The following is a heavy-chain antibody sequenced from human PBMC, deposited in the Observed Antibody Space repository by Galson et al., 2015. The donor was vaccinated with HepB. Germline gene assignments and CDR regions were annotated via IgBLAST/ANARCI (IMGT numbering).Heavy chain of an antibody. CDR3: ARAFIMIFGVVDYGMDV. J-gene: IGHJ6*02. V-gene: IGHV3-33*01. CDR1: GLTFNNYG. CDR2: IWFDAKNR. Sequence: SLRLSCAASGLTFNNYGMHWVRQAPGKGLEWVAVIWFDAKNRYYADSVKGRFTISRDNAKNSLYLQMNSLRAEDTAVYYCARAFIMIFGVVDYGMDVWGQGTTVTASS. D-gene: IGHD3-3*01.